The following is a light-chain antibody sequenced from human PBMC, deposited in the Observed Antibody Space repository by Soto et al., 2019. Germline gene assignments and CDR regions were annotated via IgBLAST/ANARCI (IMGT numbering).Light chain of an antibody. CDR2: AAS. CDR3: QQLKSYPVT. Sequence: DIQLTQSPSFLSASVGDRVTITCRASQGISRYLAWYQQEPGKAPKPLIYAASTLQSGVPSRFSGGGSGTEFTLTISSLQPEDFATYYCQQLKSYPVTFGGGTQVEIK. J-gene: IGKJ4*01. V-gene: IGKV1-9*01. CDR1: QGISRY.